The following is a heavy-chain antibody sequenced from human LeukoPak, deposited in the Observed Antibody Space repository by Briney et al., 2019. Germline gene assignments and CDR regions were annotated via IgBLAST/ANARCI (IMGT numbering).Heavy chain of an antibody. Sequence: PGGSLRLSCAASGFTVSDHHMDWVRQAPGKGLEWVGRIGNKAYSYTTEYAASVAGRFTISRDDSKNSLYLQMNSLKTEDTAVYYCAGSMGSWGQGALVTVSS. D-gene: IGHD3-16*01. V-gene: IGHV3-72*01. J-gene: IGHJ4*02. CDR1: GFTVSDHH. CDR3: AGSMGS. CDR2: IGNKAYSYTT.